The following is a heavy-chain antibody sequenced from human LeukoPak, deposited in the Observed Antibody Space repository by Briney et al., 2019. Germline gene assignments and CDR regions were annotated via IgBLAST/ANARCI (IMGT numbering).Heavy chain of an antibody. D-gene: IGHD3-22*01. J-gene: IGHJ4*02. CDR2: IYYSGST. CDR3: ARDTYDSSGYSKFDY. V-gene: IGHV4-61*01. Sequence: PSETLSLTCTVSGGSVSSGSYYWSWIRQPPGKGLEWIGYIYYSGSTNYNPSLKSRVTMSLDTSKNQFSLKLSSVTAADTAVYYCARDTYDSSGYSKFDYRGQGTLVTVSS. CDR1: GGSVSSGSYY.